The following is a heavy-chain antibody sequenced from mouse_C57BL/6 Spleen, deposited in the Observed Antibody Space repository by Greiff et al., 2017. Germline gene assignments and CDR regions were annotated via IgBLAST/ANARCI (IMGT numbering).Heavy chain of an antibody. D-gene: IGHD1-1*01. J-gene: IGHJ2*01. CDR1: GYAFSSSW. CDR2: IYPGDGDT. Sequence: QVQLKQSGPELVKPGASVKISCKASGYAFSSSWMNWVKQRPGKGLEWIGRIYPGDGDTNYNGKFKGKATLTADKSSSTAYMQLSSLTSEDSAVYFCARLEYYGSRDYWGQGTTLTVSS. CDR3: ARLEYYGSRDY. V-gene: IGHV1-82*01.